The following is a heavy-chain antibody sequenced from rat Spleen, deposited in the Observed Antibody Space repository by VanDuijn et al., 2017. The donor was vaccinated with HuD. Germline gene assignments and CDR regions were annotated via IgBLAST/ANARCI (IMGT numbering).Heavy chain of an antibody. V-gene: IGHV5-29*01. CDR1: GFTFSNFD. D-gene: IGHD1-4*01. Sequence: EVQLVESGGGLVQPGRSMKLSCAASGFTFSNFDMAWVRQAPTKGLEWVATISYGDSSGHSSTYYRDSVKGRFTISRDNAKSTLYLQMDSLRSEDTATYYCARHRYGYTFDYWGQGVMVTVSS. CDR2: ISYGDSSGHSST. J-gene: IGHJ2*01. CDR3: ARHRYGYTFDY.